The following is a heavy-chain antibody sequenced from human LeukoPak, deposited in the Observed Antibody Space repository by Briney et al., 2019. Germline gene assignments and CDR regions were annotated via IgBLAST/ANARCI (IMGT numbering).Heavy chain of an antibody. Sequence: GGSLRLSCAVSGFTVSSNYMSWVRQAPGKGLEWASTIYSAGSTHYGDSVKGRFTISRDNSENTLYLQMNSLRAEDTAVYYCASGGLGYFDWLLAPWGQGTLVTVSS. D-gene: IGHD3-9*01. CDR1: GFTVSSNY. J-gene: IGHJ5*02. CDR2: IYSAGST. CDR3: ASGGLGYFDWLLAP. V-gene: IGHV3-66*01.